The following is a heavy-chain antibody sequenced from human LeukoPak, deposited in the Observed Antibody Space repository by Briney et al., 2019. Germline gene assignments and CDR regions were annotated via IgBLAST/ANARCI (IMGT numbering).Heavy chain of an antibody. V-gene: IGHV3-23*01. J-gene: IGHJ5*02. CDR1: EFTFDNYA. D-gene: IGHD2-2*01. CDR2: ISGSGGST. Sequence: GGSLRLSCAASEFTFDNYAMSWVRQAPGKGLEWVSAISGSGGSTYYADSVKGRFTISRDNSKNTLYLQMNSLRAEDTAVYYCATPSGYCSSTSCYYHWGQGTLVTVSS. CDR3: ATPSGYCSSTSCYYH.